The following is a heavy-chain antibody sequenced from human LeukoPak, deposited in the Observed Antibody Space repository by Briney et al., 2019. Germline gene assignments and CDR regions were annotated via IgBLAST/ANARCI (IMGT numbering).Heavy chain of an antibody. Sequence: RGSLRLSCAASGFTFSSYAMSWVRQAPGKGLEWVSAISGSGGSTYYADSVKGRFTISRDNSKNTLYLQMNSLRAEDTAVYYCAKRTGSLYYYYYMDVWGKGTTVTVSS. V-gene: IGHV3-23*01. CDR3: AKRTGSLYYYYYMDV. CDR2: ISGSGGST. J-gene: IGHJ6*03. CDR1: GFTFSSYA. D-gene: IGHD6-13*01.